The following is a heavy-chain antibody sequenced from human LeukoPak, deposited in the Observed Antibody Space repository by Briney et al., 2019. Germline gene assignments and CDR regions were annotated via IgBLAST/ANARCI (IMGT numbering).Heavy chain of an antibody. Sequence: GGSLRLSCAASGFTSSSYAMHWVRQAPGKGLEYASAISSNGGSTYYANSVKGRFTISRDNSKNTLYLQMGSLRAEDMAVYYCARVIEGYFDYWGQGTLVTVSS. CDR1: GFTSSSYA. J-gene: IGHJ4*02. V-gene: IGHV3-64*01. CDR2: ISSNGGST. CDR3: ARVIEGYFDY.